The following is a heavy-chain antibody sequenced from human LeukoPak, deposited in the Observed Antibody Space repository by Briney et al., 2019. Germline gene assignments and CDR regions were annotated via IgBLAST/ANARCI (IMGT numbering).Heavy chain of an antibody. V-gene: IGHV4-30-2*01. J-gene: IGHJ4*02. CDR1: GGSISSGGYS. CDR2: ICHSGST. Sequence: SETLSLTCAVSGGSISSGGYSWSWLRQPPGKGLDWIGYICHSGSTYYNPSLKSRVPISVDRSKNQFSLKLSSVTAADTAVYYCARASQVVATIWGGYYFDYWGQGTLVTVSS. D-gene: IGHD5-12*01. CDR3: ARASQVVATIWGGYYFDY.